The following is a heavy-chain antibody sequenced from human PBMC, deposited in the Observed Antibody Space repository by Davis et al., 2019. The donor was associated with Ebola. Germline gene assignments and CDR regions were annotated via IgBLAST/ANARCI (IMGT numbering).Heavy chain of an antibody. CDR2: IYDSGRT. Sequence: PSETLSLTCSFSDGSISSHYWNWIRQPPGKGLEWVGIIYDSGRTNYNPSLKSRVTISADTSKNQFSLNLRSVTAADTAVYYCARIPSRMVTPDWYFDLWGRGTLVTVSS. CDR1: DGSISSHY. J-gene: IGHJ2*01. V-gene: IGHV4-59*11. D-gene: IGHD2-8*01. CDR3: ARIPSRMVTPDWYFDL.